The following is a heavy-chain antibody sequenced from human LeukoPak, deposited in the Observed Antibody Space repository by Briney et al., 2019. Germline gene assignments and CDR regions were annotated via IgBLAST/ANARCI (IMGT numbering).Heavy chain of an antibody. D-gene: IGHD2-2*02. CDR1: GGSSSGYY. CDR3: ARVGDIVVVPAAIYAFDY. Sequence: PSETLSLTCAVYGGSSSGYYWSWIRQPPGKGLEWIGEINHSGSTNYNPSLKSRVTISVDTSKNQFSLKLSSVTAADTAVYYCARVGDIVVVPAAIYAFDYWGQGTLVTVSS. V-gene: IGHV4-34*01. CDR2: INHSGST. J-gene: IGHJ4*02.